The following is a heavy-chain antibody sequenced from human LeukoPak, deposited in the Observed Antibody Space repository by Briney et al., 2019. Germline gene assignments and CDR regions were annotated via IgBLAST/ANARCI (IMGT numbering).Heavy chain of an antibody. D-gene: IGHD2-15*01. J-gene: IGHJ4*02. CDR2: IIPIFGTA. V-gene: IGHV1-69*13. CDR1: GGTFSSYA. CDR3: AKDLVVVAAYFDY. Sequence: GASVKVSCKASGGTFSSYAISWVRQAPGQGLEWMGGIIPIFGTANYAQKFQGRVTITADESTSTAYMELSSLRSEDTAVYYCAKDLVVVAAYFDYWGQGTLVTVSS.